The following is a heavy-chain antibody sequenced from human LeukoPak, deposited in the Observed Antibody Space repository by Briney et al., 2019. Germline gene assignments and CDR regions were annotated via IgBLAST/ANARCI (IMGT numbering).Heavy chain of an antibody. V-gene: IGHV1-2*02. CDR3: ARGDSSGYYLLDY. Sequence: ASVKVSCKASGYTFTSYYMHWVRQAPGQGLEWMGWINPNSGGTNYAQKFQGRVTMTRDTSISTAYMELSRLRSDDTAVYYCARGDSSGYYLLDYWGQGTLVTVSS. J-gene: IGHJ4*02. D-gene: IGHD3-22*01. CDR1: GYTFTSYY. CDR2: INPNSGGT.